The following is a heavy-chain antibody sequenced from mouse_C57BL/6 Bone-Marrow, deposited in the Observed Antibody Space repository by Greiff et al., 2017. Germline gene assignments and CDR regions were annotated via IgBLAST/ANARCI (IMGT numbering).Heavy chain of an antibody. D-gene: IGHD1-1*01. CDR2: ISYDGSN. CDR3: ARDLLITTVVDH. J-gene: IGHJ2*01. CDR1: GYSITSGYY. Sequence: EVQLQQSGPGLVKPSQSLSLTCSVTGYSITSGYYWNWIRQFPGNKLEWMGYISYDGSNNYNPSLKNRISITRDTSKNQFFLKLNSVTTEDTATYDCARDLLITTVVDHWGQGTTLTVSS. V-gene: IGHV3-6*01.